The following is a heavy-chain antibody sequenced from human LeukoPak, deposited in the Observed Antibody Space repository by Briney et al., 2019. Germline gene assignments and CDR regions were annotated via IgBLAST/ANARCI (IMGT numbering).Heavy chain of an antibody. J-gene: IGHJ4*02. Sequence: SVKVSCKASGGTFSSYAISWVRQAPGQGLEWMGGIIPIFGTANYAQKFQGRVTITTDASTSTAYVELSSLRSEDTAVYYCARDLYDSSGGFDYWGQGTLVTVSS. D-gene: IGHD3-22*01. V-gene: IGHV1-69*05. CDR1: GGTFSSYA. CDR3: ARDLYDSSGGFDY. CDR2: IIPIFGTA.